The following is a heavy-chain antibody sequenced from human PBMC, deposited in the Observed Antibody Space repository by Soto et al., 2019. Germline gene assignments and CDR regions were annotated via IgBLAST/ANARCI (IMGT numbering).Heavy chain of an antibody. CDR2: INQDGIEK. D-gene: IGHD2-8*01. V-gene: IGHV3-7*01. J-gene: IGHJ4*01. CDR3: ATDLNGPNY. CDR1: QISFSSYW. Sequence: EEQLVESGGGLVQPGGSLKLSCVVSQISFSSYWMTWVRQAPGKGLECVANINQDGIEKYYEDSVKGRFTISRDNTKNSLYLHKNSLRAEDTAVYYCATDLNGPNYWGHGTLVAVSA.